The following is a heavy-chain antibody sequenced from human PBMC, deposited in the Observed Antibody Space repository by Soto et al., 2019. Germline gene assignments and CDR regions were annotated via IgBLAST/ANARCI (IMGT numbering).Heavy chain of an antibody. CDR1: GFTFSSYG. J-gene: IGHJ1*01. CDR3: ARDYYDSSLLRFQH. V-gene: IGHV3-33*01. Sequence: GGSLRLSCAASGFTFSSYGMHWVRQAPGKGLEWVAVIWYDGSNKYYADSVKGRFTISRDNSKNTLYLQMNSLRAEDTAVYYCARDYYDSSLLRFQHWGQGTLVTVSS. D-gene: IGHD3-22*01. CDR2: IWYDGSNK.